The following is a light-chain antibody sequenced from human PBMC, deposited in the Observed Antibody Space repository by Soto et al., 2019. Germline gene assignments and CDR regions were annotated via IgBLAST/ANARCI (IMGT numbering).Light chain of an antibody. V-gene: IGKV1-5*03. Sequence: DIPMTQSPSTLSASVGDRIIITCRASESISSWLAWYQQKPGKAPKLLIYKASTLESGVPSRFSASGSGTEFTLNISSLQPDDSATYFCHQYSASHTFGGGTKVEIK. J-gene: IGKJ4*01. CDR1: ESISSW. CDR2: KAS. CDR3: HQYSASHT.